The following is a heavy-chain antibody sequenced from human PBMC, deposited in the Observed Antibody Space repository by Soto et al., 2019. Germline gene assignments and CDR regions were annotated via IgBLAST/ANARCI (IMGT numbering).Heavy chain of an antibody. CDR3: ARSITMVRGVTHYYYYGMDV. V-gene: IGHV1-69*01. J-gene: IGHJ6*02. D-gene: IGHD3-10*01. Sequence: QVQLVQSGAEVKKPGSSVKVSCKASGGTFSSYAISWVRQAPGQGLEWMGGIIPIFGTANYAQKFQGRVKITEDESTSTAYMELSSLRSEDTAVYYCARSITMVRGVTHYYYYGMDVWGHGTTVTVSS. CDR1: GGTFSSYA. CDR2: IIPIFGTA.